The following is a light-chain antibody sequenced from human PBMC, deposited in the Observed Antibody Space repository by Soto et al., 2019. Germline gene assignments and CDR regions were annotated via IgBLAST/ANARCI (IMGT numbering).Light chain of an antibody. V-gene: IGLV2-23*02. CDR2: EVT. Sequence: QSALTQPASVSGSPGQSITIYCTGTSSYVGSYNLVSWYQQHPGKAPKLMIYEVTKRPSGVSNRCSGSKSGNTASLTISGLQAEDEADYYCCSYAGTSTMVFGGWTKLTVL. J-gene: IGLJ2*01. CDR1: SSYVGSYNL. CDR3: CSYAGTSTMV.